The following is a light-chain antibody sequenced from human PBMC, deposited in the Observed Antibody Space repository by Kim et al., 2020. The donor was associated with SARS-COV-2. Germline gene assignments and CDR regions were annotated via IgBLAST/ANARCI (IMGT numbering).Light chain of an antibody. V-gene: IGLV4-69*01. J-gene: IGLJ2*01. CDR1: SGHSSYA. Sequence: QLVLTQSPSASASLGASVKLTCTLSSGHSSYAIAWLQQQPEKGPRYLMKVNSDGSHTRGDGIPDRFSGSSSGDERYLSISNLQSEDEADFYCQTWGTGFVLFGRGTQLTVL. CDR2: VNSDGSH. CDR3: QTWGTGFVL.